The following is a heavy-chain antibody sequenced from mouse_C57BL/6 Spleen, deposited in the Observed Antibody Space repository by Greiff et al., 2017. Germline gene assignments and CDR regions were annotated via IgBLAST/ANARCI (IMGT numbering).Heavy chain of an antibody. CDR3: ERGAVAAQATAWFAY. V-gene: IGHV1-69*01. J-gene: IGHJ3*01. D-gene: IGHD3-2*02. CDR2: IDPSDSYT. Sequence: VQLQQPGAELVMPGASVTLSCKASGYTFTSYWLHWVKQRPGQGLEWIGEIDPSDSYTNYNQKFKGKSTLTVDKSSSTAYMQLSSRTSEDSAVYDCERGAVAAQATAWFAYWGKGTLVTVSA. CDR1: GYTFTSYW.